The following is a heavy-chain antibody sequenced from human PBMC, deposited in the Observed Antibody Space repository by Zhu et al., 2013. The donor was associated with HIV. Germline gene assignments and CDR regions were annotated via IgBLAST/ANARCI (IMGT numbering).Heavy chain of an antibody. D-gene: IGHD2-2*01. CDR3: ARAVPAAFARFDP. J-gene: IGHJ5*02. V-gene: IGHV1-69*02. Sequence: QVQLVQSGAEVKKPGSSVKVSCKASGGTFSSYTISWVRQAPGQGLEWMGRIIPILGIANYAQKFQGRVTITADKSTSTAYMELSSLRSEDTAVYYCARAVPAAFARFDPWGRGNPSVTVSS. CDR1: GGTFSSYT. CDR2: IIPILGIA.